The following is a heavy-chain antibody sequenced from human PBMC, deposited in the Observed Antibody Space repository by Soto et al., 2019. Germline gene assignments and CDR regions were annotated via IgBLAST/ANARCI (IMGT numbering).Heavy chain of an antibody. CDR1: GGSISSVGYY. Sequence: SETLSLTWTVSGGSISSVGYYWSWIRQHPGKGLEGIGYINYSGSTYYNPSLKSRVTISVDTSNNQFSLKLSSVTAADTAVYYCARVITMMYYFDYWGQGTLVTVSS. CDR2: INYSGST. J-gene: IGHJ4*02. V-gene: IGHV4-31*02. CDR3: ARVITMMYYFDY. D-gene: IGHD3-22*01.